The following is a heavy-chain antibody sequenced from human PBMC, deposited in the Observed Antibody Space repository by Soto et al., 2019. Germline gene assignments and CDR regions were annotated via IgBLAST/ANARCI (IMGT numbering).Heavy chain of an antibody. V-gene: IGHV3-53*02. CDR1: EFTVSTNY. CDR3: AREAFTVSGGTSPVRGGGIDV. Sequence: EGQVVETGGGLIQPGGSLRLSCAASEFTVSTNYMSWVRRAPGRGLEWVSILYRDGKTYYADSVRGRFIISRDNSKNTVDLQMNSLRVEDTAIYYCAREAFTVSGGTSPVRGGGIDVWGQRTTVTVSS. J-gene: IGHJ6*02. CDR2: LYRDGKT. D-gene: IGHD2-15*01.